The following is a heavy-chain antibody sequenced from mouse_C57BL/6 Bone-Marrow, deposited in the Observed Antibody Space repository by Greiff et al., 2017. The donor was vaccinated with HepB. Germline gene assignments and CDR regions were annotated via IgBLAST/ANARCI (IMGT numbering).Heavy chain of an antibody. CDR3: ARQPSGY. CDR1: GYTFTDYY. CDR2: INPNNGGT. J-gene: IGHJ2*01. D-gene: IGHD3-2*02. Sequence: EVQLQQSGPELVKPGASVKISCKASGYTFTDYYMNWVKQSHGKSLEWIGDINPNNGGTSYNQKFKGKATLTVDKSSSTAYMELRSLTSEDSAVYYCARQPSGYWGQGTTLTVSS. V-gene: IGHV1-26*01.